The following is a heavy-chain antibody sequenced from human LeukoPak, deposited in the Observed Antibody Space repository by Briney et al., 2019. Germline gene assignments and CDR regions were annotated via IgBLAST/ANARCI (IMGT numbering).Heavy chain of an antibody. CDR1: GGTFSSYA. V-gene: IGHV1-69*06. CDR3: ATEGYGRLFDY. J-gene: IGHJ4*02. Sequence: ASVKVSCKASGGTFSSYAISWVRQAPGQGLEWMGGVIPIFGTAIYAQKFQGRVTMTEDTSTDTAYMELSSLRSEDTAVYYCATEGYGRLFDYWGQGTLVTVSS. CDR2: VIPIFGTA. D-gene: IGHD3-16*01.